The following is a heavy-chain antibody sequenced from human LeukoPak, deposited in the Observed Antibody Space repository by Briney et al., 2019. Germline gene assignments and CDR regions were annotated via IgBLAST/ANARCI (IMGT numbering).Heavy chain of an antibody. J-gene: IGHJ4*02. D-gene: IGHD5-12*01. CDR3: ARDRSGYPVGYFDY. CDR1: GYTFTSYG. Sequence: ASVKVSCKASGYTFTSYGISWVRQAPGQGLEWMGWISAYNGNTNYAQKLQGRVTMTTDTSTSTAYMELRSLRSDDTAVYYCARDRSGYPVGYFDYWGRGTLVTVSS. V-gene: IGHV1-18*01. CDR2: ISAYNGNT.